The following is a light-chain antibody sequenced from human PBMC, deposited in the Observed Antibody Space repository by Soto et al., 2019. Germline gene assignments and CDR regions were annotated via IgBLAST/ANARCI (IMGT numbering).Light chain of an antibody. J-gene: IGLJ1*01. CDR2: EVS. CDR3: SSYTTSSADV. CDR1: SNDVGGYNY. V-gene: IGLV2-14*01. Sequence: QSALTQPASVSGSPGQSITISCTGTSNDVGGYNYVSWYQQHLGKAPKLIIYEVSNRPSGISNRFSGSKSGNAVSLTISGLQAEDEADYYCSSYTTSSADVFGTGTKVTVL.